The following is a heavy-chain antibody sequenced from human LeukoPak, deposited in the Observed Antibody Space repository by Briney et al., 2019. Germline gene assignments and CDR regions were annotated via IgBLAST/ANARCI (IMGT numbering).Heavy chain of an antibody. J-gene: IGHJ6*03. CDR1: GGTFSSYA. CDR2: IISIFGTA. CDR3: ATRQYRGYSYGYNYYYYMDV. V-gene: IGHV1-69*05. D-gene: IGHD5-18*01. Sequence: SVKVSCKASGGTFSSYAISWVRQAPGQGLEWMGGIISIFGTANYAQKFQGRVTITTDESTSTAYMELSSLRSEDTAVYYCATRQYRGYSYGYNYYYYMDVWGKGTTVTVSS.